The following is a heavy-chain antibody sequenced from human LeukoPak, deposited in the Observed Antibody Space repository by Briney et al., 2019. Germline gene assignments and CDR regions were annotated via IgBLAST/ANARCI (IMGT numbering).Heavy chain of an antibody. CDR1: GGSISSYY. CDR3: ARGPLGVVIG. J-gene: IGHJ4*02. CDR2: IYYSGST. V-gene: IGHV4-59*01. D-gene: IGHD3-3*01. Sequence: PSETLSLTCTVSGGSISSYYWSWIRQPPGKGLEWIGYIYYSGSTNYNPSLKSRVTISVDTSKNQFSLKLSSVTAADTAVYYCARGPLGVVIGWGQGTLVTVSS.